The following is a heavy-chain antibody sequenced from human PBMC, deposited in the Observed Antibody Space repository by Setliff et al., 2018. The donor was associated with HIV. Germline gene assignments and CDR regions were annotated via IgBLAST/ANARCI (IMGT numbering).Heavy chain of an antibody. CDR1: GDSVSGYY. CDR2: VHNSAGS. CDR3: ARDRIEVLADSPHDVFDI. Sequence: ETLSLTCAVSGDSVSGYYWSWIRQPAGRGLEWIGRVHNSAGSNYNPPLKSRVTMSVDTAKNQLSLKLTAVSAADTAVYYCARDRIEVLADSPHDVFDIWGRGIMVTVSS. V-gene: IGHV4-4*07. D-gene: IGHD3-22*01. J-gene: IGHJ3*02.